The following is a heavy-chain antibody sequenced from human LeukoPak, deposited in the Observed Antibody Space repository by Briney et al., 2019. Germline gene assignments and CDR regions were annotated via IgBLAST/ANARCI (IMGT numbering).Heavy chain of an antibody. CDR1: GGSISSYY. V-gene: IGHV4-4*07. J-gene: IGHJ6*02. CDR2: IYASGST. CDR3: ARENGDYGAGIYYYYYGMDV. Sequence: SETLSLTCTVSGGSISSYYWSWIRQPAGKGLEWIGRIYASGSTNYNPSLKSRVTMSVDTSKNQFSLKLSSVTAADTAVYYCARENGDYGAGIYYYYYGMDVWGQGTTVTVSS. D-gene: IGHD4-17*01.